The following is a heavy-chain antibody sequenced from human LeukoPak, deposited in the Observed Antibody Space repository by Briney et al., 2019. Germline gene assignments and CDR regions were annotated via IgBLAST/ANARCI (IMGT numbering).Heavy chain of an antibody. Sequence: SETLSLTCTVSGGSINNYYWNWIRQPPGKGLEWIGYIYYSGATNYNPSLKSRVTMSVDTSKNQFSPKLSSVTAADTAVYYCAREGTSSLIDYWGQGTLVTVSS. CDR1: GGSINNYY. D-gene: IGHD1-1*01. V-gene: IGHV4-59*01. J-gene: IGHJ4*02. CDR3: AREGTSSLIDY. CDR2: IYYSGAT.